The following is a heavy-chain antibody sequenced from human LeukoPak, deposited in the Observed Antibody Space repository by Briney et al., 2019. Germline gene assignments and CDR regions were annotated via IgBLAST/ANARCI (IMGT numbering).Heavy chain of an antibody. Sequence: GTSVKVSCKASGFTFTSFAMQWVRQARGQRLEWIGWIVVGSGNTNYAQKFQERVTITRDMSTSTAYMELSSLRSEDTAVYYCAADREDSYGSYYYYGMDVWGQGTTVTVSS. CDR2: IVVGSGNT. CDR1: GFTFTSFA. V-gene: IGHV1-58*02. D-gene: IGHD5-18*01. CDR3: AADREDSYGSYYYYGMDV. J-gene: IGHJ6*02.